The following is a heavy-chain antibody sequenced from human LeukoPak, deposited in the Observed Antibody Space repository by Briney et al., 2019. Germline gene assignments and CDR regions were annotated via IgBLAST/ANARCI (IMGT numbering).Heavy chain of an antibody. V-gene: IGHV4-59*08. CDR1: GGSISSYY. CDR3: ARHMGLGYSYGYPYFDY. Sequence: SGTLSLTCTVSGGSISSYYWSWIRQPPGKGLEWIGYIYYSGSTNYNLSLKSRVTISVDTSKNQFSLKLSSVTAADTAVYYCARHMGLGYSYGYPYFDYWGQGTLVTVSS. D-gene: IGHD5-18*01. CDR2: IYYSGST. J-gene: IGHJ4*02.